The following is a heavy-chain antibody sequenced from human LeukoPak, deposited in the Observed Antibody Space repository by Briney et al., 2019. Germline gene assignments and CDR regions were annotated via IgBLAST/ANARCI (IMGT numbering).Heavy chain of an antibody. J-gene: IGHJ5*02. CDR2: IYNTGST. Sequence: PSQTLSLTCTVSGASISSESYYWTWIRQPAGKGLEWIGRIYNTGSTKYNPSLKRRVTISIDTSKNQFSLKLNSVTAADTAVYYCARVMAVNPDWFDPWGQGTLVTVSS. V-gene: IGHV4-61*02. CDR1: GASISSESYY. CDR3: ARVMAVNPDWFDP. D-gene: IGHD5-24*01.